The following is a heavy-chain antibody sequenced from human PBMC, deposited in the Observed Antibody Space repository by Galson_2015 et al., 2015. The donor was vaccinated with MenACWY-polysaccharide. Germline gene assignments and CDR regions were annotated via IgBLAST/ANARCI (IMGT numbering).Heavy chain of an antibody. J-gene: IGHJ4*02. V-gene: IGHV3-23*01. D-gene: IGHD6-19*01. CDR2: MSGSGGST. CDR3: AKESDSSGWHSYYFDF. Sequence: SLRLSCAASGFTFSTYAMSWVRQAPGKGLEWVSAMSGSGGSTYYADSVKGRFTISRDNSKTTLYLQMNSLRAEDTAVYYCAKESDSSGWHSYYFDFWGQGTLVTVSS. CDR1: GFTFSTYA.